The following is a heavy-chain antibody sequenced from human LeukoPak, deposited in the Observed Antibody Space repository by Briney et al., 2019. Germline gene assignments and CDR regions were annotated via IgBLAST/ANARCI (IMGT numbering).Heavy chain of an antibody. CDR3: ARGLLGGSSSWPFHRGSYFDY. Sequence: GESLKISCKGSGYSFTSYWISWVRQMPGKGLEWMGRIDPSDSYTNYSPSFQGHVTISADKSISTAYLQRSSLKASDTAMYYCARGLLGGSSSWPFHRGSYFDYWGQGTLVTVSS. V-gene: IGHV5-10-1*01. CDR2: IDPSDSYT. CDR1: GYSFTSYW. J-gene: IGHJ4*02. D-gene: IGHD6-13*01.